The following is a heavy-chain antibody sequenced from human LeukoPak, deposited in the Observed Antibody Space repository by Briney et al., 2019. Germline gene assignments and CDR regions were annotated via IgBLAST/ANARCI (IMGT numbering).Heavy chain of an antibody. J-gene: IGHJ4*02. CDR2: ISGSGGST. V-gene: IGHV3-23*01. CDR1: GFTFSSYA. Sequence: GGSLRLSCAASGFTFSSYAMSWVRQAPGKGLEWVSAISGSGGSTYYADSVKGRFTISRDNSKNTLYLQMNSLRVEDTAVYYCAKDLISRGYSGYDYSFDYWGQGTLVTVSS. D-gene: IGHD5-12*01. CDR3: AKDLISRGYSGYDYSFDY.